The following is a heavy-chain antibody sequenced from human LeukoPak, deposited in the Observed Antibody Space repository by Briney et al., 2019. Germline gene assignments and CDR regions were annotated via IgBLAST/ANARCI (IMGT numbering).Heavy chain of an antibody. Sequence: GGSLRLSCAASGFTFSSYSMNWVRQAPGKGLEWVSGITASGDRTFYGDSVRGRFTMSRDNSKNTVYLQMNSLRVDDTAVYYCARRDIVVVVSASDCWGQGTLVTVSS. J-gene: IGHJ4*02. CDR2: ITASGDRT. V-gene: IGHV3-23*01. CDR1: GFTFSSYS. D-gene: IGHD2-15*01. CDR3: ARRDIVVVVSASDC.